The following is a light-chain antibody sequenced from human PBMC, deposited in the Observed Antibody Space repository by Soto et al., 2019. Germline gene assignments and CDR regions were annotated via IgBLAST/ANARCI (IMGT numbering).Light chain of an antibody. V-gene: IGKV3-15*01. Sequence: EIVMTQSPATLFVSPGERATLSCRASQSVSSNLAWYQQKPGQAPRLLIYDASTRATGIPSRFSGSGSGTDFTLTINSLQSEDFAVYYCQQYGSSPITFGQGTRLEIK. CDR1: QSVSSN. J-gene: IGKJ5*01. CDR2: DAS. CDR3: QQYGSSPIT.